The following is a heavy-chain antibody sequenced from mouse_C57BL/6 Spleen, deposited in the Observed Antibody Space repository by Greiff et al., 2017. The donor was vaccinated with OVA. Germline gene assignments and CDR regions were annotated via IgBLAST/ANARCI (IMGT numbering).Heavy chain of an antibody. V-gene: IGHV1-26*01. J-gene: IGHJ4*01. CDR2: INPNNGGT. CDR3: ARSPRYGSSSRGAMDY. D-gene: IGHD1-1*01. CDR1: GYTFTDYY. Sequence: EVQLQQSGPELVKPGASVKISCKASGYTFTDYYMNWVKQSHGKSLEWIGDINPNNGGTSYNQKFKGKATLTVDKSSSTAYMELRSLTSEDSAVYYCARSPRYGSSSRGAMDYWGQGTSVTVSS.